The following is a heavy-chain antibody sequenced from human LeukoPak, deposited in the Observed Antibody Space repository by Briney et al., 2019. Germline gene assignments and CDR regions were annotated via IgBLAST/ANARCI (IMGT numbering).Heavy chain of an antibody. D-gene: IGHD3-10*01. V-gene: IGHV4-59*12. CDR3: ARVRVTYYWFDP. CDR2: IYYTGST. CDR1: GGSISSSY. J-gene: IGHJ5*02. Sequence: SETLSLTCTVSGGSISSSYWSWIRQPPGKGLEWIGYIYYTGSTNYNSSLKSRVTISVDTSKNQFSLKLSSVTAADTAVYYCARVRVTYYWFDPWGQGTLVTVSS.